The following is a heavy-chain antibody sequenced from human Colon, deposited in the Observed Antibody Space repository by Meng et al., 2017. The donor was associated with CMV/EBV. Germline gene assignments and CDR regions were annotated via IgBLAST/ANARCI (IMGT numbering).Heavy chain of an antibody. D-gene: IGHD2-15*01. CDR3: ARDTPHNAFEP. CDR2: IDNEGSGA. Sequence: GESLKISCVASGFTFNKYWMHWVRQPPGGGLVWLSRIDNEGSGAIYADSVRDRFTVSRDNARNTVYLQMNNLRDEDTAVYYCARDTPHNAFEPWGHGTLVTVSS. J-gene: IGHJ5*02. CDR1: GFTFNKYW. V-gene: IGHV3-74*01.